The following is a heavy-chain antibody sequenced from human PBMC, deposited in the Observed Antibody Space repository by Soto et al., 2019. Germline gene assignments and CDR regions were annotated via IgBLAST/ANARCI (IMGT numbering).Heavy chain of an antibody. CDR2: INIGSGNT. CDR3: ALMSYVGLRDRFDP. Sequence: GASVKVSCKASGYDFSSYAMHWVRQAPGQRLEWMGWINIGSGNTEYSQNFQDRITITRDTSSSTVYMELSSLKSEDTAVYYCALMSYVGLRDRFDPWGQGTLVTVSS. CDR1: GYDFSSYA. V-gene: IGHV1-3*04. J-gene: IGHJ5*02. D-gene: IGHD1-26*01.